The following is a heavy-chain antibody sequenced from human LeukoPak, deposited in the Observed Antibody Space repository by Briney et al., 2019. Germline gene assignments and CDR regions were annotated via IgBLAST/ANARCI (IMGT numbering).Heavy chain of an antibody. D-gene: IGHD4-23*01. V-gene: IGHV3-66*01. CDR3: AREGATVVNRPDAFDI. CDR2: IYSGGST. Sequence: SGGSLRLSCAASGFTVSSNYMSWVRQAPGKGLEWVSVIYSGGSTYYADSVKGRFTISRDNSRNTLYLQMNSLRAEDTAVYYCAREGATVVNRPDAFDIWGQGTMVTVSS. CDR1: GFTVSSNY. J-gene: IGHJ3*02.